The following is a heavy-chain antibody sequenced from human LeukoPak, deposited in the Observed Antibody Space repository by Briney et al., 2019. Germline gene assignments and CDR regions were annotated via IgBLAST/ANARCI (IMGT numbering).Heavy chain of an antibody. Sequence: GESLKISCKGSGYSFTSYWIGWVRQMPGKGLEWMGIIYPGDSDTRYSPSFQGQVTVSADKSISTAYLQWSSLKASDTVLFYAAGGIRDFDWLGKGYFDLWGRGTLVTVSS. CDR1: GYSFTSYW. D-gene: IGHD3-9*01. CDR3: AGGIRDFDWLGKGYFDL. J-gene: IGHJ2*01. CDR2: IYPGDSDT. V-gene: IGHV5-51*01.